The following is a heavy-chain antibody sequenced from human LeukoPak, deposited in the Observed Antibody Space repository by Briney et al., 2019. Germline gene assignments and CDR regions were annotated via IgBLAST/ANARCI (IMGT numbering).Heavy chain of an antibody. Sequence: PGRSLRLSCAASGFTFSSYGMHWVRQAPGKGLEWVAVISYDGSNKYYADSVKGRFTISRDNSKNTLYLQMNSLRAEDTAVYYCAKAPLPLVLGYYFDYWGQGTLVTVSS. J-gene: IGHJ4*02. D-gene: IGHD6-13*01. V-gene: IGHV3-30*18. CDR1: GFTFSSYG. CDR2: ISYDGSNK. CDR3: AKAPLPLVLGYYFDY.